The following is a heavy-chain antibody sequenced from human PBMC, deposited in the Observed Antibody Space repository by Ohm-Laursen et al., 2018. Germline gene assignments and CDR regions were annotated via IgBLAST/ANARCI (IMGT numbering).Heavy chain of an antibody. CDR3: ARGGVEKWPPDY. J-gene: IGHJ4*02. V-gene: IGHV4-59*01. CDR1: GGSINSYY. CDR2: IYYSGST. D-gene: IGHD1-1*01. Sequence: SETLSLTCTVSGGSINSYYWSWIRQPPGKGLEWIGYIYYSGSTNYNPSLKSRVTISVDTSKNQFSLKLSSVTAADTAVYYCARGGVEKWPPDYWGQGTLVTVSS.